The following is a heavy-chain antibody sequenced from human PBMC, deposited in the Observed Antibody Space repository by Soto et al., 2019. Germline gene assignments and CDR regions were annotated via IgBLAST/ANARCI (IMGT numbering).Heavy chain of an antibody. D-gene: IGHD3-3*01. J-gene: IGHJ4*02. CDR2: ISYDGSNK. V-gene: IGHV3-30-3*01. CDR1: GFTFGSYA. CDR3: ARVPGVVVDY. Sequence: PGGSLRLSCAASGFTFGSYAMHWVRQAPGKGLEWVAVISYDGSNKYYADSVKGRFTISRDNSKNTLYLQMNSLRAEDTAVYYCARVPGVVVDYWGQGTLVTVPS.